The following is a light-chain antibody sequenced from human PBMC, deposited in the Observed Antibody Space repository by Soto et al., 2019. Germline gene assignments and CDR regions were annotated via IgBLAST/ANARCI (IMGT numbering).Light chain of an antibody. V-gene: IGKV3-15*01. CDR1: QSINSE. CDR3: QQGPNWPLT. Sequence: EIVMTQSPATLSLSPGERAALSCRASQSINSELAWYQEKPGQPPRLLIYGASTRATGVPARFTGSESGSESTLTISGLQSEDFALYYCQQGPNWPLTFGQGTRLEI. CDR2: GAS. J-gene: IGKJ2*01.